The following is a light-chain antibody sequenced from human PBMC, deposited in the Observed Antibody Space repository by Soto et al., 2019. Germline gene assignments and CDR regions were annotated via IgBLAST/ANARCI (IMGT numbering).Light chain of an antibody. CDR1: QDISNY. CDR2: AAS. V-gene: IGKV1-16*01. J-gene: IGKJ1*01. CDR3: QQYNSYPWT. Sequence: DIQMTQSPSSLSASVGDRVTITSQASQDISNYLNWYQQTQGKAPKILIYAASTLQSGVPSRFSGSGSGTDFTLTISRLQPDDFETYYCQQYNSYPWTFGQGTKVDIK.